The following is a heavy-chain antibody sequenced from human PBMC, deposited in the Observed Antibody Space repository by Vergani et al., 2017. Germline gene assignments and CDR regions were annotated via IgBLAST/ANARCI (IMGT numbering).Heavy chain of an antibody. Sequence: QITLKESGPTLVKPTPTLTLTCTFSGFSLSTSGVGVGWIRQPPGKALEWLALIYWDDDKRYSPSLKSRLTITKDTSKNQVVLTMTNMDPVDTATYYCAHRPENYYRSGSYYGPNWFDPWGQGTLVTVSS. CDR3: AHRPENYYRSGSYYGPNWFDP. CDR1: GFSLSTSGVG. J-gene: IGHJ5*02. D-gene: IGHD3-10*01. CDR2: IYWDDDK. V-gene: IGHV2-5*02.